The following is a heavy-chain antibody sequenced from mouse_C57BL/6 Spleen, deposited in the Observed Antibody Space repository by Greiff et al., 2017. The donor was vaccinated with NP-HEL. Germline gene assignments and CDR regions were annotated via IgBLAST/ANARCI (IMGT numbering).Heavy chain of an antibody. CDR1: GYTFTDYY. D-gene: IGHD1-1*01. V-gene: IGHV1-26*01. CDR2: INPNNGGT. J-gene: IGHJ3*01. Sequence: VQLQQSGPELVKPGASVKISCKASGYTFTDYYMNWVKQSHGKSLEWIGDINPNNGGTSYNQKFKGKATLTVDKSSSTAYMELRSLTSEDSAVYYCARRILHWGQGTLVTVSA. CDR3: ARRILH.